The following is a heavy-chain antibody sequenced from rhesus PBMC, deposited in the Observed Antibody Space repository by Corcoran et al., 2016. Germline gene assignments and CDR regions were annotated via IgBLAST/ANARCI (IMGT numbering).Heavy chain of an antibody. CDR2: ISGSSGST. Sequence: QVQLQESGPGLVKPSATLSLTCAVSGGSISSSNWWSWIRQPPGKGLEWIGYISGSSGSTYYNPSLKSRVTISTDTSKNQFSLKLSSVTAADTAVYYCARDDTAGTVSPVDYWGQGVLVTVSS. J-gene: IGHJ4*01. CDR3: ARDDTAGTVSPVDY. V-gene: IGHV4-65*01. CDR1: GGSISSSNW. D-gene: IGHD5-24*01.